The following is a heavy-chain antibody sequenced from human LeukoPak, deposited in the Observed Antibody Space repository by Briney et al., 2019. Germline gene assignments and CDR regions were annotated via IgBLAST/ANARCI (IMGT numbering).Heavy chain of an antibody. CDR3: AGAIGYVRIDY. CDR1: GGSISGYY. Sequence: PSETLSLTCTVSGGSISGYYWSWIRQPPGKGLEWIGYIYYSGSTNYNPSLKSRVTISVDTSKNQFALKLSSVTAADTAVYYCAGAIGYVRIDYWGQGTLVTVSS. V-gene: IGHV4-59*01. D-gene: IGHD3-16*01. J-gene: IGHJ4*02. CDR2: IYYSGST.